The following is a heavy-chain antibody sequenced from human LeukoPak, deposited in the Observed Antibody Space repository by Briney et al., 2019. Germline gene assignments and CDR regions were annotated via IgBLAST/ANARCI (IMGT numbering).Heavy chain of an antibody. CDR2: ISYDGSNK. Sequence: GGSLRLSCAASGFTFSSYAMHWVRQAPGKGLEWVAVISYDGSNKYYADSVKGRFTISRDNSKNTLYLQMNSLRAEDTAVYYCARDRPDDYYYYGMDVWGQGTTVTVSS. D-gene: IGHD1-14*01. CDR1: GFTFSSYA. CDR3: ARDRPDDYYYYGMDV. J-gene: IGHJ6*02. V-gene: IGHV3-30-3*01.